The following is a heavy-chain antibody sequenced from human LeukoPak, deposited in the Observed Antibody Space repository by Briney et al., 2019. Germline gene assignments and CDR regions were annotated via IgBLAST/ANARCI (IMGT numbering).Heavy chain of an antibody. CDR2: ISSSSSYI. V-gene: IGHV3-21*01. CDR3: ARADDSSGYYGGGHFDY. J-gene: IGHJ4*02. D-gene: IGHD3-22*01. CDR1: GFTFTNYW. Sequence: GGSLRLSCAVSGFTFTNYWMNWVRQAPGKGLEWVSSISSSSSYIYYADSVKGRFSISRDNAKNSLYLQMNSLRAEDTAVYYCARADDSSGYYGGGHFDYWGQGALVTVSS.